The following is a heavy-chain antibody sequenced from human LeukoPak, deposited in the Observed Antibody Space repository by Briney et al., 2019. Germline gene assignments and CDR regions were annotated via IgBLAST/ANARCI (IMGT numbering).Heavy chain of an antibody. J-gene: IGHJ4*02. V-gene: IGHV4-59*01. CDR2: IYYSGST. D-gene: IGHD6-19*01. CDR3: ARDKRRRTRLIAVAGLDY. CDR1: GGSISSYY. Sequence: SETLSLTCTVSGGSISSYYWSWIRQPPGKGLEWIGYIYYSGSTNYNPSLKSRVTISVDTSKNQSSLKLSSVTAADTAAYYCARDKRRRTRLIAVAGLDYWGQGTLVTVSS.